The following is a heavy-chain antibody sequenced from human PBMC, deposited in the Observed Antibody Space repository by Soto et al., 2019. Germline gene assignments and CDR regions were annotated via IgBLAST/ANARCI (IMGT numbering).Heavy chain of an antibody. Sequence: GASVKVSCKASGGTFSSYTISWVRQAPGQGLEWMGRIIPILGIANYAQKFQGRVTITADKSTSTAYMELSSLRSEDTAVYYCARVLCYCSGGRCTNWFYPWGQGSLVTVSS. D-gene: IGHD2-15*01. CDR1: GGTFSSYT. CDR3: ARVLCYCSGGRCTNWFYP. CDR2: IIPILGIA. V-gene: IGHV1-69*02. J-gene: IGHJ5*02.